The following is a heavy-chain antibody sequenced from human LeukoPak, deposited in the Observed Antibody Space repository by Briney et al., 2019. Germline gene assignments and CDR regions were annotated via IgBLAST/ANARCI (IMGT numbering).Heavy chain of an antibody. CDR2: ISAYNDNT. V-gene: IGHV1-18*01. J-gene: IGHJ2*01. CDR3: ARTCSTSCPYWYFDL. D-gene: IGHD2-2*01. Sequence: ASVKVSCKASGYTFTSYGISWVRQAPGQGLEWMGWISAYNDNTNYAQKLQGRVTMTTDTSTSTAYMDLRSLRSDDTAVYYCARTCSTSCPYWYFDLWGHGTLVTVSS. CDR1: GYTFTSYG.